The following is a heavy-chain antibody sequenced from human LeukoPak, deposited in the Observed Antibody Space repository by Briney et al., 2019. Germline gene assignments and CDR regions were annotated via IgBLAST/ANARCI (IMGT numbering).Heavy chain of an antibody. Sequence: GGSLRLSCAASGFTFSSYAMHWVRQAPGRGLEWVAVISYDGSNKYYADSVKGRFTISRDNSKNTLYLQMNSLRAEDTAVYYCARDRRGWGFYYFDYWGQGTLVTVSS. CDR3: ARDRRGWGFYYFDY. V-gene: IGHV3-30-3*01. J-gene: IGHJ4*02. CDR1: GFTFSSYA. CDR2: ISYDGSNK. D-gene: IGHD7-27*01.